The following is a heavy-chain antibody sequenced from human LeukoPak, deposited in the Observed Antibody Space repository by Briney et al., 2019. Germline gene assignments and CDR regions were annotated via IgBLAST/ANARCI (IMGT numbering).Heavy chain of an antibody. CDR1: GFTFSSYA. V-gene: IGHV3-30*04. Sequence: PGGSLRLSCAASGFTFSSYAMHWVRQAPGKGLEWVAVISYDGSNKYYADSVKGPFTISRDNSKNTLYLQMNNLRAEDTAVYYCAKSRGPSYDHFFDSWGQGTLVTVSS. D-gene: IGHD3-10*01. CDR2: ISYDGSNK. J-gene: IGHJ4*02. CDR3: AKSRGPSYDHFFDS.